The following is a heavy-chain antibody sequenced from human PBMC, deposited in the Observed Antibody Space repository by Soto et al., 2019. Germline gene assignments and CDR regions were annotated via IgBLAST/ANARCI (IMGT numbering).Heavy chain of an antibody. V-gene: IGHV4-30-2*01. CDR1: GGSISSGGYS. Sequence: SETLSLTCAVSGGSISSGGYSWSWIRQPPGKGLEWIGYIYHSGSTYYNPSLKSRVTISVDRSKNQFSLKLSSVTAADTAVYYCATRFYTAGGLFDYWGQGTPVTVAS. J-gene: IGHJ4*02. D-gene: IGHD2-2*02. CDR3: ATRFYTAGGLFDY. CDR2: IYHSGST.